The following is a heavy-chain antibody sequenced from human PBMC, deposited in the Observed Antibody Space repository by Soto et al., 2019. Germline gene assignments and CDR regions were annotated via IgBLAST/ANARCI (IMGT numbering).Heavy chain of an antibody. CDR2: INSDGSTT. CDR1: GFTFSSYW. J-gene: IGHJ4*02. V-gene: IGHV3-74*01. CDR3: VSSSGTLGY. D-gene: IGHD1-26*01. Sequence: GGSLRLSCAASGFTFSSYWMHWVRQAPGKGLVWVSRINSDGSTTTYADSVEGRFTISRDNAKNTLYLQMNSLRAEDTAVYYCVSSSGTLGYWGQGTLVTVSS.